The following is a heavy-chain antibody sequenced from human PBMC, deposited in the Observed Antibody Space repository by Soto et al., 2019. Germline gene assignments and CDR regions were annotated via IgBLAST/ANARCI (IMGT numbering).Heavy chain of an antibody. J-gene: IGHJ5*02. V-gene: IGHV4-59*01. CDR2: IHYSGST. Sequence: SETLSLTCTVSGGSINSYYWGWIRQPPGKGLEWIGYIHYSGSTNYNPSLKSRVTISIDTPKNQFSLKVNSMTAADTAVYYCARGGLAARKGRWFDPWGQGTLVT. CDR3: ARGGLAARKGRWFDP. CDR1: GGSINSYY. D-gene: IGHD6-6*01.